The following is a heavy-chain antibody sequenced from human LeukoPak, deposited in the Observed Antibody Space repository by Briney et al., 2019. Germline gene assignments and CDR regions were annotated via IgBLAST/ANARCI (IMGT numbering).Heavy chain of an antibody. CDR1: GYTFTSYH. CDR3: ARDSYLWVGESGSLFDY. V-gene: IGHV1-8*01. CDR2: MNPNRGNT. D-gene: IGHD3-10*01. Sequence: ASVTDSCQASGYTFTSYHTNWLRPATGKGLEWMGWMNPNRGNTGYAQKFQGRVTMTRNTSISTAYMELRSLRSDDTAVYYCARDSYLWVGESGSLFDYWGQGTLVTVSS. J-gene: IGHJ4*02.